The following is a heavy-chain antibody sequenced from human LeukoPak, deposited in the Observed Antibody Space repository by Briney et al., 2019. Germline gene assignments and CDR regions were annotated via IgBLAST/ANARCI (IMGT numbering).Heavy chain of an antibody. V-gene: IGHV4-39*01. CDR1: GGPINSNGFY. D-gene: IGHD3-10*01. Sequence: SETLSLTCTLAGGPINSNGFYWGWIRRPPGEGLEWIGTIFYNGCTFFNLSLKSRVTMSLDTTKSQFSMNLTSVTAADTAVYYCATWWGVRGVTSVYWGQGNLVTVTS. CDR3: ATWWGVRGVTSVY. CDR2: IFYNGCT. J-gene: IGHJ4*02.